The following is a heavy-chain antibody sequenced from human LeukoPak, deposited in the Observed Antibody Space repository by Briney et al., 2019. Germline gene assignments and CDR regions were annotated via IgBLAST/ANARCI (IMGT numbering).Heavy chain of an antibody. J-gene: IGHJ6*03. V-gene: IGHV4-39*01. CDR1: GGSISSRNYY. D-gene: IGHD3-10*01. CDR3: ARQISDYYYYYIDV. CDR2: IYYSGTT. Sequence: SETLSLTCSVSGGSISSRNYYWGWIRQPPGKGLGWIGTIYYSGTTYYNPSLESRVTISEDMSKNQFSLTLRSVTAADTAVYYCARQISDYYYYYIDVWGKGTTVTVSS.